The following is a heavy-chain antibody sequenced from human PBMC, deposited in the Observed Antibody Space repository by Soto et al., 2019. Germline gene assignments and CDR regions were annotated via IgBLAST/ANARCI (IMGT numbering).Heavy chain of an antibody. CDR1: GGTFGSYA. V-gene: IGHV1-69*13. J-gene: IGHJ6*02. Sequence: GASVKVSCKASGGTFGSYAISWVRQAPGQGLEWMGGIIPIFGTANYAQKFQGRVTITADESTSTAYVELSSLRSEDTAVYYCARAASIAARFSPNVARLNYYYYGMDVWGQGTTVTVSS. CDR2: IIPIFGTA. D-gene: IGHD6-6*01. CDR3: ARAASIAARFSPNVARLNYYYYGMDV.